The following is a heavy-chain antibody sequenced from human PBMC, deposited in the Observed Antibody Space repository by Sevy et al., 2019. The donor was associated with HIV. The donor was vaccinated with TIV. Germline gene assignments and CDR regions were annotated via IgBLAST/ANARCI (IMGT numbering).Heavy chain of an antibody. CDR1: GFTFSSYA. J-gene: IGHJ6*02. D-gene: IGHD1-26*01. V-gene: IGHV3-23*01. Sequence: GGSLRLSCAASGFTFSSYAMSWVRQAPGKGLEWVSAISGSGGSTYYADSVKGRSTISGDNSKNTLYLQMNSLRAEDTAVYYCAKGASNRRNYYYYGMDVWGQGTTVTVSS. CDR2: ISGSGGST. CDR3: AKGASNRRNYYYYGMDV.